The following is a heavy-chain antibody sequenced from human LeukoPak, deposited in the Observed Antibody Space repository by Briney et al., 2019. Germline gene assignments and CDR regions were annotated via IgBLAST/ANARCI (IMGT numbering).Heavy chain of an antibody. CDR3: ARGKGSSAPSDY. J-gene: IGHJ4*02. Sequence: GGSLRLSCTASGFTFSLYWMHWVRQAPGKGLVWVSRIEGGEISTDYADSVKGRFTISRDNAKNSLYLQMNSLRAEDTAVYYCARGKGSSAPSDYWGQGTLVTVSS. CDR2: IEGGEIST. CDR1: GFTFSLYW. D-gene: IGHD2-2*01. V-gene: IGHV3-74*01.